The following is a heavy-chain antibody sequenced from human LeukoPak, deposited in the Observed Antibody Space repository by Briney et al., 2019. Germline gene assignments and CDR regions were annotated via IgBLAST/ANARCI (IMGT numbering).Heavy chain of an antibody. D-gene: IGHD1-26*01. J-gene: IGHJ4*02. V-gene: IGHV4-59*12. CDR1: GGSISTYY. CDR2: MYYSGST. Sequence: SETLSLTCTVSGGSISTYYWSWIRQPPGKGLEWIGYMYYSGSTNYNPSLKSRVTISVDTSKNQFSLNLRSVTASDTAVYYCARRIVGGTSNFDYWGQGTLAPVSS. CDR3: ARRIVGGTSNFDY.